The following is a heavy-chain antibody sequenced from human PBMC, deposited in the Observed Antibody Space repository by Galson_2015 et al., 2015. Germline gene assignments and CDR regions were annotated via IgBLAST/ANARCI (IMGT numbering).Heavy chain of an antibody. Sequence: SLRLSCAASGFTFSSYSMNWVRQAPGKGLEWVSSIRNSSSYIYYADSVKGRFTISRDNAKNSLYLQMNSLRAEDTAVYYCARVYPDYSSGWGDAFDIWGQGTMVTVSS. V-gene: IGHV3-21*01. CDR1: GFTFSSYS. D-gene: IGHD3-22*01. CDR3: ARVYPDYSSGWGDAFDI. CDR2: IRNSSSYI. J-gene: IGHJ3*02.